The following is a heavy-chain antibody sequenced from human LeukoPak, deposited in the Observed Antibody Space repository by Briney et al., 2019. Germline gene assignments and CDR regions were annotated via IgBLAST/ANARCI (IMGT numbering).Heavy chain of an antibody. CDR3: ARDRYYGSGSYPLGY. Sequence: PGRSLRLSCAASGFTFSSYAMHWVRQAPGKGLEWVAVISYDGSNKYYADSVKGRFTISRDNSKNTLYLQMNSLRAEDTAVYYCARDRYYGSGSYPLGYWGQGTLVTVSS. CDR1: GFTFSSYA. D-gene: IGHD3-10*01. V-gene: IGHV3-30-3*01. CDR2: ISYDGSNK. J-gene: IGHJ4*02.